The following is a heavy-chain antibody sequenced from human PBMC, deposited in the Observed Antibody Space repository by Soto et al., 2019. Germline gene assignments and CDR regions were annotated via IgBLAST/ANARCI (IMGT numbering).Heavy chain of an antibody. Sequence: PGESLKISCKGSGYNFNTNWISWLRHMPGQGLEWMGRIDPSDSYTNYNPTFRGHVTMSVDKSFSTAYLQWSSLKASDTAIYYFSSHDWPRVASSFAFWGQGTLVTGSS. J-gene: IGHJ5*01. CDR1: GYNFNTNW. V-gene: IGHV5-10-1*01. CDR2: IDPSDSYT. D-gene: IGHD2-21*01. CDR3: SSHDWPRVASSFAF.